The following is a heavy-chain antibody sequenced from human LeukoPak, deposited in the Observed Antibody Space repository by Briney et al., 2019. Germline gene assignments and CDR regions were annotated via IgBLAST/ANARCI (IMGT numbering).Heavy chain of an antibody. CDR3: AKASSASPSSLDF. CDR2: IWFDGSHK. Sequence: AGGSLRLSCAASGFIFANFGMHWVRQAPGKGLEWVALIWFDGSHKYYADSVKGRVSISRDNSNDTLYLQMNTLRAEDTAVYFFAKASSASPSSLDFWGRGTLVTVSS. D-gene: IGHD2-2*01. CDR1: GFIFANFG. V-gene: IGHV3-33*06. J-gene: IGHJ4*02.